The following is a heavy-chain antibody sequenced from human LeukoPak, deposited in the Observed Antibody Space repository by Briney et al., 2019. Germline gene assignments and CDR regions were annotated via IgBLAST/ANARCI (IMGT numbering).Heavy chain of an antibody. CDR3: AKDLDFWSGDPPFDY. V-gene: IGHV3-53*01. D-gene: IGHD3-3*01. CDR1: GFTVSSNY. J-gene: IGHJ4*02. Sequence: PGGSLRLSCAASGFTVSSNYMSWVRQAPGKGLEWVSVIYSGGSTYYADSVKGRFTISRDNSKNTLYLQMNSLRAEDTAVYYCAKDLDFWSGDPPFDYWGQGTLVTVSS. CDR2: IYSGGST.